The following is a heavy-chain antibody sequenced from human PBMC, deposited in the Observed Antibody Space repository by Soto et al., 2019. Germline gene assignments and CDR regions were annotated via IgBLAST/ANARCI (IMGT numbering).Heavy chain of an antibody. D-gene: IGHD3-3*01. CDR1: GDTFSSYG. J-gene: IGHJ4*02. Sequence: QMQLVQSGAEVRKPGSSVKVSCKASGDTFSSYGLNWVRQAPGQGLEWMGGIIPFFRSTKYAQKFQDRVTITADESTHTIYMELSSLRSEDTAVYYCARFLQLRFFERFDLWGQGTLITVSS. V-gene: IGHV1-69*01. CDR2: IIPFFRST. CDR3: ARFLQLRFFERFDL.